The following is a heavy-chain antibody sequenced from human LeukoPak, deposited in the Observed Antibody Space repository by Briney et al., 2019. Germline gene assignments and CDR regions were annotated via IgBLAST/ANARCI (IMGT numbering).Heavy chain of an antibody. V-gene: IGHV1-2*06. CDR1: GYTFTGYY. J-gene: IGHJ3*02. Sequence: ASVKVSCKASGYTFTGYYMHWVRQAPGQGLEWMGRINPNSGGTNYAQKFQGRVTMTRDTSISTAYTELSRLRSDDTAVYYCARLIYDAAIGYAFDIWGQGTMVTVSS. CDR2: INPNSGGT. CDR3: ARLIYDAAIGYAFDI. D-gene: IGHD3-22*01.